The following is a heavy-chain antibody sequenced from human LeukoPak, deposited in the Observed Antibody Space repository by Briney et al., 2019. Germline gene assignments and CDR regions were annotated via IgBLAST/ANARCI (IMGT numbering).Heavy chain of an antibody. CDR1: GGTFSSYA. J-gene: IGHJ3*02. D-gene: IGHD2-15*01. Sequence: ASVKVSCKASGGTFSSYAINWVRQATGQGLEWMGWMNPNSANTGYAQRFQGRVTITRNTSISTAYMELSSLRSEDTAVYYCARHAVGGDAFDIWGQGTMVTVSS. CDR2: MNPNSANT. V-gene: IGHV1-8*03. CDR3: ARHAVGGDAFDI.